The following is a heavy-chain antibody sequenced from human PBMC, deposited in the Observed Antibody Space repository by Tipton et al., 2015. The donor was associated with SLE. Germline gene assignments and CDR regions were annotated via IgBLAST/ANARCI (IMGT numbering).Heavy chain of an antibody. Sequence: TLSLTCTVSGGSISHRDDYWGWIRQPPGGGLEWIGGIFYTGNTFYTPSLKSRVTISVDTSKNQFSLRLSSVTAADTAVYYCARGAFTGYTYFDFWGQGTLVTVSS. V-gene: IGHV4-39*07. J-gene: IGHJ4*02. CDR1: GGSISHRDDY. CDR3: ARGAFTGYTYFDF. D-gene: IGHD5-24*01. CDR2: IFYTGNT.